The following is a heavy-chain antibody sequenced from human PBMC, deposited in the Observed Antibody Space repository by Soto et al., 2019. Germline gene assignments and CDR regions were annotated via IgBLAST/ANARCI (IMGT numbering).Heavy chain of an antibody. J-gene: IGHJ4*02. V-gene: IGHV1-46*01. CDR1: GYTFTSYY. D-gene: IGHD2-15*01. CDR2: INPSGGST. CDR3: ARADSGGNPPMS. Sequence: AVKVSGNASGYTFTSYYMNLVRHAPGQGLEWMGIINPSGGSTSYAKKFQGRVTMTRDTSISTAYMELTRLRSDETAVYYCARADSGGNPPMSWGPGTLLTVSS.